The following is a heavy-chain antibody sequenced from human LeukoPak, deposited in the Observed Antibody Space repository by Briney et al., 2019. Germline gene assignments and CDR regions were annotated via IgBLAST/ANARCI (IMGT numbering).Heavy chain of an antibody. D-gene: IGHD3-10*01. CDR2: IYYTGNT. Sequence: KASETLSLTCSVSGDTISTSDHYWGWIRQPPGKGLEWIGSIYYTGNTYYNPSLKSRVTISVDTSKNQFSLKLSSVTAADTAVYYCVRHQEGMVRGVLYYMDVWGTGTTVTISS. V-gene: IGHV4-39*01. CDR3: VRHQEGMVRGVLYYMDV. J-gene: IGHJ6*03. CDR1: GDTISTSDHY.